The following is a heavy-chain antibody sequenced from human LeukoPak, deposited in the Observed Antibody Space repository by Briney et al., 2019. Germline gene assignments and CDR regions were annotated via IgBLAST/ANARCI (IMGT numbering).Heavy chain of an antibody. CDR2: IYTRGST. CDR1: GGSISSYY. CDR3: ARITIFGVGDADY. Sequence: SETLSLTCTVSGGSISSYYWSWIRQLAGKGLEWIGRIYTRGSTNYNPSLKSRVTMSVDTSKNQFSLKLSSVTAADTAVYYCARITIFGVGDADYWGQGTLVTVSS. V-gene: IGHV4-4*07. D-gene: IGHD3-3*01. J-gene: IGHJ4*02.